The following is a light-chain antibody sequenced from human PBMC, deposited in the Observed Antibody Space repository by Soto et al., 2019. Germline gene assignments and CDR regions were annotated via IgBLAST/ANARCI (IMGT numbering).Light chain of an antibody. CDR1: QSISSW. J-gene: IGKJ1*01. V-gene: IGKV1-5*03. CDR2: KAS. Sequence: DIQMTQSPSTVSASVEDRVTITCRASQSISSWLAWYQQKPGKAPKLLIYKASSLESGVPSRFSGSGSGTEFTLTISSLQPDDFATYYCQQYNSYWTFCQGTKVDIK. CDR3: QQYNSYWT.